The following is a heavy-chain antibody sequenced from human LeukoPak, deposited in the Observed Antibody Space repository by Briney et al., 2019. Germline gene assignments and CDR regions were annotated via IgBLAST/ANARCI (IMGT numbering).Heavy chain of an antibody. CDR3: ARDSNQLLSEWFDP. CDR2: NSAYNGNT. J-gene: IGHJ5*02. V-gene: IGHV1-18*01. Sequence: ASVKVSCKASGYTFTSYGISWVRQAPGQGLEWMGWNSAYNGNTNYAQKLQGRVTMTTDTSTSTAYMELRSLRSDDTAVYYCARDSNQLLSEWFDPWGQGTLVTVSS. D-gene: IGHD2-2*01. CDR1: GYTFTSYG.